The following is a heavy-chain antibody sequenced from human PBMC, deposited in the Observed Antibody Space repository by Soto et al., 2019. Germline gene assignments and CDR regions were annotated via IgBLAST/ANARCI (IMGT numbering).Heavy chain of an antibody. CDR1: GFTFSSYA. CDR2: ISYDGSNK. D-gene: IGHD7-27*01. J-gene: IGHJ6*02. CDR3: ARPNRHYYYYGMDV. V-gene: IGHV3-30-3*01. Sequence: QVQLVESGGGVVQPGRSLRLSCAASGFTFSSYAMHWVRQAPGKGLEWVAAISYDGSNKYYADSVKGRFTISRDNSKNTLYLQMNSLRAEDTAVYYCARPNRHYYYYGMDVWGQGTTVTVSS.